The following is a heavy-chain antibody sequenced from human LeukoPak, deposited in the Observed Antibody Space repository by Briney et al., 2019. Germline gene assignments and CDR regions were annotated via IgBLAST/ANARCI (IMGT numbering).Heavy chain of an antibody. CDR2: IIPIFGTA. D-gene: IGHD3-9*01. CDR1: GGTFSSYA. CDR3: AREVDYDILTGQNWFDP. Sequence: SVKVSCKASGGTFSSYAISWVRQAPGQGLEWMGGIIPIFGTANYAQKFQGRVTITADESTSTAYMGLSSLRSEDTAVYYRAREVDYDILTGQNWFDPWGQGTLVTVSS. J-gene: IGHJ5*02. V-gene: IGHV1-69*01.